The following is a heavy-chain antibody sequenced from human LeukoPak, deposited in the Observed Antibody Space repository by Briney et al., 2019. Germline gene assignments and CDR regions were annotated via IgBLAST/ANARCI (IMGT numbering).Heavy chain of an antibody. J-gene: IGHJ4*02. V-gene: IGHV3-33*08. CDR2: IWYDGSNK. Sequence: PGGSLRLSCAASGFTFSSYGMHWVRQAPGKGLEWVAVIWYDGSNKYYADSVKGRFTISRDNSKNTLYLQMNSLRAEDTAVYYCARGAKGASSWVPYYFDYWGQGTLVTVSS. D-gene: IGHD6-13*01. CDR3: ARGAKGASSWVPYYFDY. CDR1: GFTFSSYG.